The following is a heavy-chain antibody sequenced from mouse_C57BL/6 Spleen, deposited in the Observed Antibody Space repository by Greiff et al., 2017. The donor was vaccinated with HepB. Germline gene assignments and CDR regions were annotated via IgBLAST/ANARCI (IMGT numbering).Heavy chain of an antibody. CDR3: ARRYYDYDGYFDV. J-gene: IGHJ1*03. Sequence: VQVVESGAELARPGASVKLSCKASGYTFTSYGISWVKQRTGQGLEWIGEIYPRSGNTYYNEKFKGKATLTADKSSSTAYMELRSLTSEDSAVYFCARRYYDYDGYFDVWGTGTTVTVSS. CDR1: GYTFTSYG. V-gene: IGHV1-81*01. D-gene: IGHD2-4*01. CDR2: IYPRSGNT.